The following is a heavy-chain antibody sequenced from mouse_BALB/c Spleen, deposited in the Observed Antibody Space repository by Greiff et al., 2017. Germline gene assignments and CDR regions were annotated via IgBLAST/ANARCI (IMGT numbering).Heavy chain of an antibody. J-gene: IGHJ4*01. CDR2: IWAGGST. D-gene: IGHD2-4*01. CDR3: ARDRAFYYDYDGRGMDY. Sequence: QVQLKESGPGLVAPSQSLSITCTVSGFSLTSYGVHWVRQPPGKGLEWLGVIWAGGSTNYNSALMSRLSISKDNSKSQVFLKMNSLQTDDTAMYYCARDRAFYYDYDGRGMDYWGQGTSVTVSS. V-gene: IGHV2-9*02. CDR1: GFSLTSYG.